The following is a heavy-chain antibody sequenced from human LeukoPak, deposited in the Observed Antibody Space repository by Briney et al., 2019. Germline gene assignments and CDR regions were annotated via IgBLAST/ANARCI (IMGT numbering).Heavy chain of an antibody. CDR1: GFTFSDYY. Sequence: GGSLRLSCAASGFTFSDYYMSWVRQAPGKGLEWVSIISSGSSAIFSADALKGRFTISRDDAKNLLYLDMNSLRAEDTAVYYCARGHTAVTRHFDFWGQGTLVTVSS. CDR3: ARGHTAVTRHFDF. J-gene: IGHJ4*02. D-gene: IGHD4-17*01. V-gene: IGHV3-69-1*01. CDR2: ISSGSSAI.